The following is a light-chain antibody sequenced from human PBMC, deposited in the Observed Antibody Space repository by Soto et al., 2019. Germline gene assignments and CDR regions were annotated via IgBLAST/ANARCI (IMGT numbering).Light chain of an antibody. Sequence: EIVLTQSPGTLSLSPGERATLSCRASQSVSSTYLTWYQQKPGQAPRLLLYGASSRATGVPDRFSGSGSGTDFTLTISSLEPEDFAVYYCQQYDNPSWTFGQGTKVEIK. CDR1: QSVSSTY. J-gene: IGKJ1*01. CDR3: QQYDNPSWT. CDR2: GAS. V-gene: IGKV3-20*01.